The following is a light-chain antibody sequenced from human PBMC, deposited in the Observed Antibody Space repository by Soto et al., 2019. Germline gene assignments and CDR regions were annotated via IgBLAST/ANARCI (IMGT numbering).Light chain of an antibody. CDR1: QSVSSSY. V-gene: IGKV3-20*01. J-gene: IGKJ4*01. CDR2: GTS. CDR3: QQYASSPLT. Sequence: EIVLTQSPGTLSLSPGERATLSCRASQSVSSSYLAWYQQKPGQAPRLLISGTSSRATGIPDRFSGGGSGTDFTLTISRLEPEDFAVYFCQQYASSPLTFGGGTEVEIK.